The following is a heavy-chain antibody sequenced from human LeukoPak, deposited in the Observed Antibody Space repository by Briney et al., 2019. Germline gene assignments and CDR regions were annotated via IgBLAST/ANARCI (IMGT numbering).Heavy chain of an antibody. CDR3: ARPGIAAAAPVAEYFQP. Sequence: ASVKVSCKASGYTFTSYAMHWVRQAPGQRLEWMGWINAGNGNTKYSQKFQGRVTITRDTSASTAYMELSSLRPEDTAVYYRARPGIAAAAPVAEYFQPWGQGNPVTVSS. CDR2: INAGNGNT. J-gene: IGHJ1*01. CDR1: GYTFTSYA. V-gene: IGHV1-3*01. D-gene: IGHD6-13*01.